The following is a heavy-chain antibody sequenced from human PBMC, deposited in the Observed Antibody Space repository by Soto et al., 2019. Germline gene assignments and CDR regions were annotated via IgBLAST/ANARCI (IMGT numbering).Heavy chain of an antibody. D-gene: IGHD2-2*01. CDR1: VFTFSSYS. V-gene: IGHV3-21*01. J-gene: IGHJ5*02. CDR3: ARDSVEYCSSTSCIRLNWFEP. Sequence: VGSLRLSCASSVFTFSSYSMNCVRHAPGKWLEWVSSISSSSSYIYYADSVKGRLTISRDNAKNSLYLQMNSLRAEDTAVYYCARDSVEYCSSTSCIRLNWFEPWGKGPLVNVS. CDR2: ISSSSSYI.